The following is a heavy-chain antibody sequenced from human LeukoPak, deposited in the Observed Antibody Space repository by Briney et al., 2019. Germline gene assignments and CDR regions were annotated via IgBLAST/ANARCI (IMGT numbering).Heavy chain of an antibody. CDR2: IHHSGST. Sequence: SETLSLTCTVSGYSITNDYFWGWIRQPPGKGLEWLGSIHHSGSTYIFGPLNSRVTMSLDTSKNQFSLGLSSVTAADTAVYYCARIKAATSADFRGHGTLVTVSS. CDR3: ARIKAATSADF. J-gene: IGHJ4*01. CDR1: GYSITNDYF. D-gene: IGHD2-15*01. V-gene: IGHV4-38-2*02.